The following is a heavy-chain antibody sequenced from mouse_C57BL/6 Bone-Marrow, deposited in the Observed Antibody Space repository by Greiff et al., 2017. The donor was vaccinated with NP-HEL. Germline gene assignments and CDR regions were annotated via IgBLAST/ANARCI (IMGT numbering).Heavy chain of an antibody. V-gene: IGHV1-69*01. D-gene: IGHD4-1*01. CDR1: GYTFTSYW. CDR3: ARSWDAMDY. Sequence: QVQLQQPGAELVMPGASVKLSCKASGYTFTSYWMHWVKQRPGQGLEWIGEIDPSDSYTNYNQKFKGKSTLTVDKSSSTAYMQLSSLTSEDSAVYYCARSWDAMDYWGQGTSVTLSS. CDR2: IDPSDSYT. J-gene: IGHJ4*01.